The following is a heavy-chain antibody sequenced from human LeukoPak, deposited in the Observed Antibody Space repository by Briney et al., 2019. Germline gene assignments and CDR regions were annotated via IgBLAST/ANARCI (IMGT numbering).Heavy chain of an antibody. Sequence: PGGSLRLSCAASGFTVSNNYMNWVRQAPGKGLEWVSAISGSGGSTYYADSVKGRFTISRDNSKNTLYLQMNSLRAEDTAVYYCATPYPHYYYYYYMDVWGKGTTVTVSS. CDR3: ATPYPHYYYYYYMDV. J-gene: IGHJ6*03. V-gene: IGHV3-23*01. CDR1: GFTVSNNY. D-gene: IGHD3-16*01. CDR2: ISGSGGST.